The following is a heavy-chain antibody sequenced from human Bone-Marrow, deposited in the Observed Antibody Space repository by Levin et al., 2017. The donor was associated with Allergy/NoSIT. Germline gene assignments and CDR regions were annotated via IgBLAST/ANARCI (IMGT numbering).Heavy chain of an antibody. V-gene: IGHV1-69*04. D-gene: IGHD3-10*01. CDR3: ARAGDASGRAGSYYYDAFDI. CDR2: IIPILGIA. J-gene: IGHJ3*02. Sequence: SVKVSCKASGGTFSSYAISWVRQAPGQGLEWMGRIIPILGIANYAQKFQGRVTITADKSTSTAYMELSSLRSEDTAVYYCARAGDASGRAGSYYYDAFDIWGQGTMVTVSS. CDR1: GGTFSSYA.